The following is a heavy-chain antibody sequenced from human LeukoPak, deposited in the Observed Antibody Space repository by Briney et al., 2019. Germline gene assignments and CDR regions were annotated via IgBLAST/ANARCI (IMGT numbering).Heavy chain of an antibody. V-gene: IGHV1-2*02. CDR1: GYTFTDYC. CDR2: INLNSGGT. CDR3: ASWAGGNEPIASFDY. D-gene: IGHD1-14*01. Sequence: ASVKVSCKASGYTFTDYCLHWVRQAPGQGLEWMGWINLNSGGTNYAQKFQGRVIMTRDTSTSTAYMELNRLRFDDTAVYYCASWAGGNEPIASFDYWGQGTLVTVSS. J-gene: IGHJ4*02.